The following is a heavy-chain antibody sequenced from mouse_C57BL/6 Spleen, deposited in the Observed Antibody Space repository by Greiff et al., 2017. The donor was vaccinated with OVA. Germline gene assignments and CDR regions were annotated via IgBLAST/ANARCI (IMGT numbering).Heavy chain of an antibody. V-gene: IGHV1-18*01. Sequence: EVQLQQSGPELVKPGASVKIPCKASGYTFTDYNMDWVQQSHGKSLEWIGDINPNNGGTIYNQKFKGKATLTVDKSSSTAYMELRSLTSEDTAVYYCARNWDEDWYFDVWGTGTTVTVSS. CDR2: INPNNGGT. J-gene: IGHJ1*03. CDR3: ARNWDEDWYFDV. CDR1: GYTFTDYN. D-gene: IGHD4-1*01.